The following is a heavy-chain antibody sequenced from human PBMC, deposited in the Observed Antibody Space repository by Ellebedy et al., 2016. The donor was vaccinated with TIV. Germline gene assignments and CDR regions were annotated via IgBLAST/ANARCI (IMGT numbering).Heavy chain of an antibody. D-gene: IGHD3-10*01. V-gene: IGHV3-49*03. CDR3: SRDLTYYYGSGSMYYYRDV. CDR1: GFTFSDYA. CDR2: IRSTAYLGTT. J-gene: IGHJ6*03. Sequence: PGGSLRLSCACSGFTFSDYAISWLRQAPGKGLEWVGFIRSTAYLGTTEYAASVKGRFTISRDDSKSIAYLQMNSLKTEDTAVYYCSRDLTYYYGSGSMYYYRDVWGKGTTVTVSS.